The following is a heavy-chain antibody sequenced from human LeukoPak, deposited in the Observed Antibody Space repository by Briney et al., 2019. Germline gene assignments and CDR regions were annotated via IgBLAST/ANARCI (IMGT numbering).Heavy chain of an antibody. J-gene: IGHJ4*02. Sequence: ASVKVSCKASGYTFTSYGISWERQAPGQGLEWMGWISAYNGNTNYAQKLQGRVTMTTDTSTSTAYMELRSLRSDDTAVYYCARAYYDSSGYYLFDYWGQGTLVTVSS. D-gene: IGHD3-22*01. CDR1: GYTFTSYG. CDR3: ARAYYDSSGYYLFDY. V-gene: IGHV1-18*01. CDR2: ISAYNGNT.